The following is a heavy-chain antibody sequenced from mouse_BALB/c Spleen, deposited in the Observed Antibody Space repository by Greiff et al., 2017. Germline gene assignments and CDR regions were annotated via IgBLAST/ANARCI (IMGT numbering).Heavy chain of an antibody. J-gene: IGHJ2*01. CDR2: IYPGDGDT. CDR3: TRGGNPTFDY. D-gene: IGHD2-1*01. CDR1: GYTFTSYW. V-gene: IGHV1-87*01. Sequence: VQLQESGAELARPGASVKLSCKASGYTFTSYWMQWVKQRPGQGLEWIGAIYPGDGDTRYTQKFKGKATLTADKSSSTAYMQLSSLASEDSAVYYCTRGGNPTFDYWGQGTTLTVSS.